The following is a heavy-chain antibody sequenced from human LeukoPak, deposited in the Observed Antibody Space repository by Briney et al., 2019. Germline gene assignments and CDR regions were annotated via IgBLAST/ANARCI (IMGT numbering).Heavy chain of an antibody. D-gene: IGHD3-22*01. CDR2: ISGSGGST. V-gene: IGHV3-23*01. CDR1: GFTFSSYA. CDR3: AKDSPLGYYDSSGYLDY. J-gene: IGHJ4*02. Sequence: PGGSLRLSCAASGFTFSSYAMSWVRQAPGRGLEWVSAISGSGGSTYYADSVKGRFTISRDNSKNTLYLQMNSLRAEDTAVYYCAKDSPLGYYDSSGYLDYWGQGTLSPSPQ.